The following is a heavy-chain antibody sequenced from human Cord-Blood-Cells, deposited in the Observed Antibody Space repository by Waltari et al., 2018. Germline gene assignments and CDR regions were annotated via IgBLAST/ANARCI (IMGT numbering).Heavy chain of an antibody. Sequence: QVQLQESGPGLVKPSETLSLTCTVSGGSISSYYWRWLRQPPGKGLEWSGYIYYSGSTNYNPSLKSRVTISVDTSKNQFSLKLSSVTAADTAVYYCARVRQLGIWSRWYFDLWGRGTLVTVSS. CDR2: IYYSGST. D-gene: IGHD7-27*01. CDR3: ARVRQLGIWSRWYFDL. CDR1: GGSISSYY. V-gene: IGHV4-59*01. J-gene: IGHJ2*01.